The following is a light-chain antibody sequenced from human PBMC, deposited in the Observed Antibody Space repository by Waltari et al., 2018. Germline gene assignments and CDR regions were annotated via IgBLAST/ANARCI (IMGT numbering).Light chain of an antibody. CDR1: SGSLSTTSS. Sequence: QTVVTQEPSLSVSPGGTVPLPCDSSSGSLSTTSSATWYQQTPGQAPRTLVYKANARSSGVPARFSGSILGNTAALTITGAQADDESDYYCALYMGSGIWVFGGGTRLTVL. V-gene: IGLV8-61*01. CDR2: KAN. J-gene: IGLJ3*02. CDR3: ALYMGSGIWV.